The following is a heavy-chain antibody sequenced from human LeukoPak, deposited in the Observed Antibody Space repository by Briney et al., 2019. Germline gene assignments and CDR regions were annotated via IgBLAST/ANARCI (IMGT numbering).Heavy chain of an antibody. V-gene: IGHV1-69*06. Sequence: GASVKVSCKASGGTFSSYAISWVRQAPGQGLEWMGGIIPIFGTANYAQKFQGRVTITADKSTSTAYMELSSLRSEDTAVYYCARDGTRGYSYGYGYYFDYWGQGTLVTVSS. CDR1: GGTFSSYA. D-gene: IGHD5-18*01. CDR3: ARDGTRGYSYGYGYYFDY. CDR2: IIPIFGTA. J-gene: IGHJ4*02.